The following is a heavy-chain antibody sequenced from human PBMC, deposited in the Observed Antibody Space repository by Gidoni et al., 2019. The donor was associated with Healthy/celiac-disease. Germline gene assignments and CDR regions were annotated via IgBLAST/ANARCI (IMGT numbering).Heavy chain of an antibody. V-gene: IGHV3-21*01. D-gene: IGHD3-22*01. CDR2: ISSSSSYI. Sequence: EVQLVESGGGLVKPGGSLRLSCAASGFTFSSYSMNWVRQAPGKGLEWVSSISSSSSYIYYADSVKGRFTISRDNAKNSLYLQMNSLRAEDTAVYYCASMDYYDSSGYYSDEAFDIWGQGTMVTVSS. CDR3: ASMDYYDSSGYYSDEAFDI. J-gene: IGHJ3*02. CDR1: GFTFSSYS.